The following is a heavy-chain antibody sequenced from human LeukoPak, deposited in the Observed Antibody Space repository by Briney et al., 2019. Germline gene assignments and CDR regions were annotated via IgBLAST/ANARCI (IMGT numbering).Heavy chain of an antibody. CDR2: ISSSSSYI. J-gene: IGHJ6*03. CDR1: GSTFSSYS. V-gene: IGHV3-21*01. Sequence: GGSLRLSCAASGSTFSSYSMNWVRQAPGKGLEWVSSISSSSSYIYYADSVKGRFTISRDDAKKSLYLQMNSLRAEDTAVYFCARFSEVYYYVDVWGTGTTVTVSS. D-gene: IGHD2/OR15-2a*01. CDR3: ARFSEVYYYVDV.